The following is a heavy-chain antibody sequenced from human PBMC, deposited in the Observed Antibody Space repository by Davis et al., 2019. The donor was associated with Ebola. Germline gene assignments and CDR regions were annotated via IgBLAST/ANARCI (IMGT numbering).Heavy chain of an antibody. CDR3: AKTPGSVGWFDP. V-gene: IGHV1-2*02. CDR1: GYTFIGHY. Sequence: ASVKVSCKASGYTFIGHYLHWVRQAPGQGLEWMGWINPNSGATNSAQKFQGRVTMTRDTSITTAYMEVSRLRSDDTAVYYCAKTPGSVGWFDPWGQGTLVTVSS. D-gene: IGHD3-10*01. J-gene: IGHJ5*02. CDR2: INPNSGAT.